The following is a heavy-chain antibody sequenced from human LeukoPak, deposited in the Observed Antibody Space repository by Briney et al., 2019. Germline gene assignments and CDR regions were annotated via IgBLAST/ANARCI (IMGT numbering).Heavy chain of an antibody. Sequence: GESLKISCKGSGYSFTSYWIGWVRQLPGKGLEWMGIIYPGDSDTRYSPSFQGQGTISADKSISTAYLQWSSLKASDTAMYYCARCFFQLELLPNTFDIWGQGTMVTVSS. D-gene: IGHD1-7*01. CDR1: GYSFTSYW. V-gene: IGHV5-51*01. CDR3: ARCFFQLELLPNTFDI. CDR2: IYPGDSDT. J-gene: IGHJ3*02.